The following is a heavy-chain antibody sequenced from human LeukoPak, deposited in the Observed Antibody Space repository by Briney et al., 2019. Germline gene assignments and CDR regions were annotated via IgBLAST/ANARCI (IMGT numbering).Heavy chain of an antibody. V-gene: IGHV3-30*18. CDR2: ISYDGSNK. D-gene: IGHD3-22*01. J-gene: IGHJ5*02. Sequence: GGSLRLSCAASGFTFSSYGMHWVRQAPGKGLAWVAVISYDGSNKYYADSVKGRFTISRDNSKNTLYLQMNSLRAEDTAVYYCANSDYYDSSGYINWFDPWGQGTLVTVSS. CDR3: ANSDYYDSSGYINWFDP. CDR1: GFTFSSYG.